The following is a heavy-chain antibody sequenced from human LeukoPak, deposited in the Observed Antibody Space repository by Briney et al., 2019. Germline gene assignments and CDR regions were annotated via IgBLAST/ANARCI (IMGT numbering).Heavy chain of an antibody. CDR3: ARVRRSYDFWSGARAFDI. D-gene: IGHD3-3*01. CDR1: GGTFSSYA. CDR2: IIPIFGTA. V-gene: IGHV1-69*05. J-gene: IGHJ3*02. Sequence: SVKVSCKASGGTFSSYAISWVRQAPGQGLEWMGRIIPIFGTANYAQKFQGRVTMTRDTSTSTVYMELSSLRSEDTAVYYCARVRRSYDFWSGARAFDIWGQGTMVTVSS.